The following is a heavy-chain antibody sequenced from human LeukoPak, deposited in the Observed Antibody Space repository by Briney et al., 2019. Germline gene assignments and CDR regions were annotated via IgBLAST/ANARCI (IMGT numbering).Heavy chain of an antibody. J-gene: IGHJ5*01. D-gene: IGHD3-9*01. CDR3: ARLSNYGILTGNSWFDS. Sequence: SETLSPTCTVSGDSITSYYWTWIRQPPGKALEWIGYIYYSGSTNYSPSLKSRVTISLDKSKTQFFLKLSSVAAADTAVYYCARLSNYGILTGNSWFDSWGQGTLVTVSS. CDR1: GDSITSYY. V-gene: IGHV4-59*08. CDR2: IYYSGST.